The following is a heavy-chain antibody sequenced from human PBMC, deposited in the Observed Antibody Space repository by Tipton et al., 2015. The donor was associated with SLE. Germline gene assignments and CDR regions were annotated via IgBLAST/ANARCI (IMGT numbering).Heavy chain of an antibody. J-gene: IGHJ2*01. CDR2: INPNSGGT. CDR3: ARAAGLQSNWYFDL. Sequence: QLVQSGAEVKRPGASVKVSCKASGYTFTGYYMHWVRQAPGQGLEWMGWINPNSGGTNYAQKFQGRVTMTRDTSISTAYMELSRLRSDDTAVYYCARAAGLQSNWYFDLWGRGTLVTVSS. D-gene: IGHD2-21*01. V-gene: IGHV1-2*02. CDR1: GYTFTGYY.